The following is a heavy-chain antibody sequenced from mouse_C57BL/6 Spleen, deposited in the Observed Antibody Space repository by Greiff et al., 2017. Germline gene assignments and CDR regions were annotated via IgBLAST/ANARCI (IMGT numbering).Heavy chain of an antibody. CDR1: GYTFTSYW. V-gene: IGHV1-55*01. CDR3: ARWIPYDYDSYYFDY. Sequence: QVQLQQSGAELLKPGASVKMSCKASGYTFTSYWITWVKQRPGQGLEWIGDIYPGSGSTNYNEKFKSKATLTVDTSSSTAYMQLSSLTSEDSAVYYCARWIPYDYDSYYFDYWGQGTTLTVSS. D-gene: IGHD2-4*01. CDR2: IYPGSGST. J-gene: IGHJ2*01.